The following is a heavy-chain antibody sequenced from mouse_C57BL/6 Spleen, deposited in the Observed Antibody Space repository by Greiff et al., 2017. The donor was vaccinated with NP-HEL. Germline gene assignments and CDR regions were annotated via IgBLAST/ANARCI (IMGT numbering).Heavy chain of an antibody. CDR3: GRGDGSSYWYFDV. CDR1: GYTFTTYP. J-gene: IGHJ1*03. Sequence: VQRVESGAELVKPGASVKMSCKASGYTFTTYPIEWMKQNHGKSLEWIGNFHPYNDDTKYNEKFKGKATLTVEKSSSTVYLELSRLTSDDSAGYYCGRGDGSSYWYFDVWGTGTTVTVSS. D-gene: IGHD1-1*01. V-gene: IGHV1-47*01. CDR2: FHPYNDDT.